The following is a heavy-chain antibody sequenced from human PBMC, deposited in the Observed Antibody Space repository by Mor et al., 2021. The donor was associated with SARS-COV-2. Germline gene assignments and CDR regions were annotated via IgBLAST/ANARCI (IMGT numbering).Heavy chain of an antibody. D-gene: IGHD6-19*01. J-gene: IGHJ1*01. CDR3: ARAPGIAVAGTLVQH. Sequence: QGRVTITADESTSTAYMELSSLRSEDTAVYYCARAPGIAVAGTLVQHWGQGTLVTVSS. V-gene: IGHV1-69*01.